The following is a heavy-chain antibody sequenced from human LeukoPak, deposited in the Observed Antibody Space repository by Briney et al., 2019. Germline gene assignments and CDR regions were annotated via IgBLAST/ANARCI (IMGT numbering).Heavy chain of an antibody. J-gene: IGHJ4*02. D-gene: IGHD3-10*01. CDR2: IFYSGST. CDR1: GGSISSSGYY. V-gene: IGHV4-31*03. CDR3: ARGTYYSSSGSYYNLDQ. Sequence: SQTLSLTCTVSGGSISSSGYYWTWIRQHPGKGLEWLGYIFYSGSTYYNPSLKGRFTISLDTSKNQLSLKLSSVTAADTAVYYCARGTYYSSSGSYYNLDQWGQGTLVTVSS.